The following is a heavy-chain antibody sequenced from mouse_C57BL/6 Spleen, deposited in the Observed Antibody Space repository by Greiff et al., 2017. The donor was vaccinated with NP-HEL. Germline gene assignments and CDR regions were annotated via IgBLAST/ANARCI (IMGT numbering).Heavy chain of an antibody. CDR2: ISYDGSN. J-gene: IGHJ4*01. CDR1: GYSITSGYY. CDR3: ARALYYGSPYYAMDY. Sequence: EVKLMESGPGLVKPSQSLSLTCSVTGYSITSGYYWNWIRQFPGNKLEWMGYISYDGSNNYNPSLKNRISITRDTSKNQFFLKLNSVTTEDTATYYCARALYYGSPYYAMDYWGQGTSVTVSS. D-gene: IGHD1-1*01. V-gene: IGHV3-6*01.